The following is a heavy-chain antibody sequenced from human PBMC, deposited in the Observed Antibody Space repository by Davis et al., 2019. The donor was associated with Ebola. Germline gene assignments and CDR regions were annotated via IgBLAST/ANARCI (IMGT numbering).Heavy chain of an antibody. CDR2: ISNNGGNK. CDR3: ARGPSTGNSFTY. CDR1: GFTFSSYA. J-gene: IGHJ4*02. D-gene: IGHD6-13*01. Sequence: GGSLRLSCAASGFTFSSYAMHWVRQAPGKGLEWVAGISNNGGNKYYADSVKGRFTISRDNSKNALYLQMNSLRAEDTAVYYCARGPSTGNSFTYWGQGTLVTVSS. V-gene: IGHV3-30-3*01.